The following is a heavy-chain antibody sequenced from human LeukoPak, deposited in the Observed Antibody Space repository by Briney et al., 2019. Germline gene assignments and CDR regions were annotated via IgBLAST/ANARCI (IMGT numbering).Heavy chain of an antibody. CDR2: IIPIFGTA. CDR1: GGTFSSYA. V-gene: IGHV1-69*13. Sequence: SVKVSCKASGGTFSSYAISWVRQAPGQGLEWMGGIIPIFGTANHAQKFQGRVTITADESTSTAYMELSSLRSEDTAVYYCARGDIVGATTGYFDYWGQGTLVTVSS. J-gene: IGHJ4*02. D-gene: IGHD1-26*01. CDR3: ARGDIVGATTGYFDY.